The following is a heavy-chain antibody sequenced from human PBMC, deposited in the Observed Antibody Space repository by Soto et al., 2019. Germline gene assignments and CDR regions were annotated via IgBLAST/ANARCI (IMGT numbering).Heavy chain of an antibody. D-gene: IGHD3-22*01. CDR1: GGSFSGYY. J-gene: IGHJ5*02. CDR2: INHSGST. V-gene: IGHV4-34*01. Sequence: ETLSLTCAVYGGSFSGYYWSWIRQPPGKGLEWIGEINHSGSTNYNPSLKSRVTISVDTSKNQFSLKLSSVTAADTAVYYCARGITMIAPRGWFDPWGQGTLVTVSS. CDR3: ARGITMIAPRGWFDP.